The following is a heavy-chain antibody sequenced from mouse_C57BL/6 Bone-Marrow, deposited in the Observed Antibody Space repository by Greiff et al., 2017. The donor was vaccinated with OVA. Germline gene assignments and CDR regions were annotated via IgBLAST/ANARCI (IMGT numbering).Heavy chain of an antibody. J-gene: IGHJ2*01. CDR1: GFTFSDYY. CDR3: ARAYGSSWYYFDY. Sequence: EVKLMESEGGLVQPGSSMKLSCTASGFTFSDYYMAWVRQVPEKGLEWVANINYDGSSTYYLDSLKSRFIISRDNAKNILYLQMSSLKSEDTATYYCARAYGSSWYYFDYWGQGTTLTVSS. V-gene: IGHV5-16*01. CDR2: INYDGSST. D-gene: IGHD1-1*01.